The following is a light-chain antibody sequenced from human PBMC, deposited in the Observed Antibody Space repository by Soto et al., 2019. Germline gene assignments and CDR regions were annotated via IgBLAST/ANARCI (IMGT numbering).Light chain of an antibody. V-gene: IGKV1-8*01. CDR3: QHCSNYPWT. CDR1: QDISNY. Sequence: AIRMTQAPSSFSASTGDRVTITCRASQDISNYLAWYQQRPGETPKLLIYAASTLQSGVPSRFSGSGSGTDFTLTISCLQSEDFATYYCQHCSNYPWTFGQGTKVDIK. CDR2: AAS. J-gene: IGKJ1*01.